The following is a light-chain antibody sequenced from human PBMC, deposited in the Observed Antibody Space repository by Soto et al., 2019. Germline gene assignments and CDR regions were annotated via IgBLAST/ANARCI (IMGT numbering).Light chain of an antibody. CDR1: QSVSSN. V-gene: IGKV3-15*01. CDR3: QQYNNWPGLT. J-gene: IGKJ4*01. Sequence: EIVMTQSPATLSVSPGERATLSCRASQSVSSNLAWYQQKPGQAPRLLIYGASTRATGIPARFSGSGSGTEFTLTISSLQSXDXXXXXCQQYNNWPGLTFGGETKVXIK. CDR2: GAS.